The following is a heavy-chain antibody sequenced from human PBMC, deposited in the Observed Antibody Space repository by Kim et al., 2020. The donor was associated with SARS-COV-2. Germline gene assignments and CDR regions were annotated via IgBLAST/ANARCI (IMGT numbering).Heavy chain of an antibody. CDR3: ARPVDTAMVPDRDAFDI. CDR1: GYSFTSYW. D-gene: IGHD5-18*01. CDR2: IYPGDSDT. Sequence: GESLKISCKGSGYSFTSYWIGWVRQMPGKGLEWMGIIYPGDSDTRYSPSFQGQVTISADKSISTAYLQWSSLKASDTAMYYCARPVDTAMVPDRDAFDIWGQGTMVTVSS. J-gene: IGHJ3*02. V-gene: IGHV5-51*01.